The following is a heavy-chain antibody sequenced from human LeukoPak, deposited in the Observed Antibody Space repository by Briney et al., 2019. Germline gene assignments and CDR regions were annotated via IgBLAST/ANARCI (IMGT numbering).Heavy chain of an antibody. CDR2: INHNGNVN. Sequence: GSLRLSCVASGFTFSSYWMNWARQAPGKGLEWVASINHNGNVNYYVDSVKGRFTISRDNAKNSLYLQMSNLRAEDTAVYYCARDRGYYYDYWGQGTLVTVSS. CDR1: GFTFSSYW. J-gene: IGHJ4*02. D-gene: IGHD3-10*01. V-gene: IGHV3-7*03. CDR3: ARDRGYYYDY.